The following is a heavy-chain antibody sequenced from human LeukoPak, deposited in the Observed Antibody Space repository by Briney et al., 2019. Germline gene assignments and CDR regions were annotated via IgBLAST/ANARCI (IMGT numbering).Heavy chain of an antibody. CDR2: IYTSGIT. Sequence: TSETPSLTCTVSGGSITSSYWNWLRQPAGKGLEWIGRIYTSGITNYNPSLKSRLTISQDKSKNHFSLKLNSVTAADTAVYYCARQLVVAHGVPPYYYYYMDVWGKGTTVTVSS. J-gene: IGHJ6*03. D-gene: IGHD3-22*01. V-gene: IGHV4-4*07. CDR3: ARQLVVAHGVPPYYYYYMDV. CDR1: GGSITSSY.